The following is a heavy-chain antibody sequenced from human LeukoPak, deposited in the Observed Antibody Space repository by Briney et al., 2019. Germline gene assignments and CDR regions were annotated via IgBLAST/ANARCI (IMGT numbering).Heavy chain of an antibody. CDR3: ARDGGGLSI. D-gene: IGHD3-10*01. V-gene: IGHV3-74*01. CDR2: ISSDGSST. CDR1: GFSFNSYW. J-gene: IGHJ3*02. Sequence: GGSLRLSCAASGFSFNSYWMHWVRQAPGKGLVWVSHISSDGSSTVHADSVKGRFAISRDNAKNTLYLQMNSLRVEDTAIYYCARDGGGLSIWGQGTMVTVPS.